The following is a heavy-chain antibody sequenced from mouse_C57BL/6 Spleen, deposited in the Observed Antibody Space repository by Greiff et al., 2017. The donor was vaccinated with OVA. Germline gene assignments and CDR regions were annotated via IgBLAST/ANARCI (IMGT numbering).Heavy chain of an antibody. Sequence: VQVVESGPGLVQPSQSLSITCTVSGFSLTSYGVHWVRQSPGKGLEWLGVIWCGGSTDYNAAFIYRLSISKDNSTSQVFFKMNSLQADVTAIYYCASSITTVAAVDYWGQGTTLTVSS. J-gene: IGHJ2*01. CDR3: ASSITTVAAVDY. D-gene: IGHD1-1*01. CDR2: IWCGGST. V-gene: IGHV2-2*01. CDR1: GFSLTSYG.